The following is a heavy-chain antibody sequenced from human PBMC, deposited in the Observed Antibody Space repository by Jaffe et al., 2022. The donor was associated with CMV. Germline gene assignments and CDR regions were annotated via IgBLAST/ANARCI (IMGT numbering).Heavy chain of an antibody. CDR1: GGSISSSSYY. J-gene: IGHJ6*03. V-gene: IGHV4-39*01. CDR2: IYYSGST. CDR3: ARHGGGYDSSGYDPRYYYYYYYMDV. D-gene: IGHD3-22*01. Sequence: QLQLQESGPGLVKPSETLSLTCTVSGGSISSSSYYWGWIRQPPGKGLEWIGSIYYSGSTYYNPSLKSRVTISVDTSKNQFSLKLSSVTAADTAVYYCARHGGGYDSSGYDPRYYYYYYYMDVWGKGTTVTVSS.